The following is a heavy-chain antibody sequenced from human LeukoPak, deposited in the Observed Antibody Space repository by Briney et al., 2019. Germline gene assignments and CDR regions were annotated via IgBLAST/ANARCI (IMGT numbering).Heavy chain of an antibody. CDR3: ARVSASSSRTNWFDP. D-gene: IGHD6-13*01. V-gene: IGHV4-4*07. J-gene: IGHJ5*02. CDR1: GGSISSYC. CDR2: IYTSGST. Sequence: SETLSLTCTVSGGSISSYCWSWIRQPAGKGLEWIGRIYTSGSTNYNPSLKSRVTMSVDTSKNQFSLKLSSVTAADTAVYYCARVSASSSRTNWFDPWGQGTLVTVSS.